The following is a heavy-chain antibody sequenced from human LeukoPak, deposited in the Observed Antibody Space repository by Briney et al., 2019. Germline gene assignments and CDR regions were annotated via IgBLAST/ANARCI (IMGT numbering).Heavy chain of an antibody. CDR1: GVTFTDYA. V-gene: IGHV3-23*01. CDR3: VRDMGYYDKV. D-gene: IGHD3-22*01. J-gene: IGHJ4*02. Sequence: GGSLRLSCAASGVTFTDYAMSWVRQAPGKGLEWVSSISARGDKSYYADSVKGRFTISRDNAKNTLYLQMNSLRAEDTAIYYCVRDMGYYDKVWGQGTLVTVSS. CDR2: ISARGDKS.